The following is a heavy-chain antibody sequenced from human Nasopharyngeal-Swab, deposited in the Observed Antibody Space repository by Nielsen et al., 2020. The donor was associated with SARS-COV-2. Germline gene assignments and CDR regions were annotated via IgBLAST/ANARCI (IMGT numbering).Heavy chain of an antibody. V-gene: IGHV3-13*01. Sequence: GESLKISCAASGFTFSSYDMHWVRQATGKSLEWVSGIHSAGDTYYPGSVKGRFTISRENAKNSLYLQMNSLRAEDTAVYYCARGPLTYGSRWSPDYWGQGTLVTVSS. J-gene: IGHJ4*02. CDR3: ARGPLTYGSRWSPDY. CDR2: IHSAGDT. D-gene: IGHD6-13*01. CDR1: GFTFSSYD.